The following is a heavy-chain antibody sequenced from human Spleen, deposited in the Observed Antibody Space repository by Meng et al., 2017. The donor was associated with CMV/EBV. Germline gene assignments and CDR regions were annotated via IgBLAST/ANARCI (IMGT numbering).Heavy chain of an antibody. D-gene: IGHD3-22*01. CDR3: ASDPLTYYYDSSGFLLSWFDP. V-gene: IGHV1-69*10. CDR2: IIPILGIA. CDR1: YA. J-gene: IGHJ5*02. Sequence: YAISWVRQAPGQGLAWMGGIIPILGIANYAQKFQGRVTITADKSTSIAYMELSSLRSEDTAFYYCASDPLTYYYDSSGFLLSWFDPWGQGTLVTVSS.